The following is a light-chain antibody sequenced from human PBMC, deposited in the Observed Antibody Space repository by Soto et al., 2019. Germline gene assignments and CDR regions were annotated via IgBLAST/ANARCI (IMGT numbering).Light chain of an antibody. Sequence: DIQLPQSLSTRSASVGDRVTITCRASQSISSWLAWYQQKPGKAPKLLIYDASSLESGVPSRFSGSGSGTEFTLTISSLQPDDFATYYCQQYNSYWTFGQGTTGDIK. J-gene: IGKJ1*01. V-gene: IGKV1-5*01. CDR3: QQYNSYWT. CDR2: DAS. CDR1: QSISSW.